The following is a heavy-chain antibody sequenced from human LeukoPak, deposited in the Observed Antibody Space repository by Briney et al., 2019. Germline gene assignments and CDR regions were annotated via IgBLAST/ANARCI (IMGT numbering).Heavy chain of an antibody. CDR2: IYYSGST. CDR1: GGSISSYY. D-gene: IGHD1-26*01. V-gene: IGHV4-59*01. CDR3: ARGGSYYSGYFDY. J-gene: IGHJ4*02. Sequence: PSETLSLTCTVSGGSISSYYWSWIRQPPGKGLEWIGYIYYSGSTNYNPSLKSRVTISVDTSKNQFSLKLSSVTAADTAVYYCARGGSYYSGYFDYWGQGTLVTVSS.